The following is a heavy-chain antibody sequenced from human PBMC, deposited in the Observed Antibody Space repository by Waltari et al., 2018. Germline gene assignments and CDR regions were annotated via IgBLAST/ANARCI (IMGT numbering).Heavy chain of an antibody. CDR2: VDPKAGET. CDR1: GYTFSHYS. Sequence: EVQLLQSGAEVRKPGTTMKISCKGSGYTFSHYSLHWVKQAPGKGREWMGLVDPKAGETEYAAEFQGRVTITADPTTDTAYLELSGLRSEDTAVYYCLTVVGGYQLGDYWGQGTLVSVSA. CDR3: LTVVGGYQLGDY. D-gene: IGHD3-16*01. J-gene: IGHJ4*02. V-gene: IGHV1-69-2*01.